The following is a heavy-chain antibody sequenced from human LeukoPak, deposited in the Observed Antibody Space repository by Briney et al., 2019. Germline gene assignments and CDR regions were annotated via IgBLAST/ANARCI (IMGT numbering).Heavy chain of an antibody. CDR3: ARTNVYYYASSDYYPYFDY. CDR2: FDPEDGET. J-gene: IGHJ4*02. V-gene: IGHV1-24*01. CDR1: GYTLTELS. D-gene: IGHD3-22*01. Sequence: ASVKVSCKVSGYTLTELSMHWVRQAPGKGLEWMGGFDPEDGETIYAQKFQGRVTMTEDTSTDTAYMELSSLRSEDTAVYYCARTNVYYYASSDYYPYFDYWAQGTLVTVSS.